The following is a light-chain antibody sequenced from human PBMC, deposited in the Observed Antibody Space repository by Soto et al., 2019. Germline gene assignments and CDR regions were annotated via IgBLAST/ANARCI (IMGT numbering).Light chain of an antibody. V-gene: IGKV3-15*01. J-gene: IGKJ2*01. CDR2: DAS. Sequence: EIVVTQSPATLSVSPGERATLSCRARQSVSRALAWYQQKPGQAPRLLIYDASTRATGIPARFSGNGSGTEFTLTISSLQPEDSATYYCQQYNSYPYTFGQGTKLEIK. CDR1: QSVSRA. CDR3: QQYNSYPYT.